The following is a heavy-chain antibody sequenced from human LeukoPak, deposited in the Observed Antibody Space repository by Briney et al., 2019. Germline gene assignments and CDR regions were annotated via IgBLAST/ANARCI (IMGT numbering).Heavy chain of an antibody. D-gene: IGHD3-22*01. CDR2: IYPGDSDT. CDR1: GYSFTTYW. Sequence: GESLKISCKGSGYSFTTYWIGWVRQMPGRGLEWMGIIYPGDSDTRYSPSFQGQVTISADKSISTTYLQWSSLKASDTAMYYCARQFRDSSGYYSYYFDYWGQGTLVTVSS. CDR3: ARQFRDSSGYYSYYFDY. V-gene: IGHV5-51*01. J-gene: IGHJ4*02.